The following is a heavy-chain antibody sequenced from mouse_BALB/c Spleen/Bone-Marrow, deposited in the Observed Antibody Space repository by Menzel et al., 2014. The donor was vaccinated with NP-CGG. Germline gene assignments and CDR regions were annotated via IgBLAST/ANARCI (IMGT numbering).Heavy chain of an antibody. CDR1: GYTFTSYW. CDR3: TRYGNSHYYAVDY. Sequence: QVQLQQFGAELVRPGASVKLSCRASGYTFTSYWINWVRQRPGQGLEWIGNIYPSDTYTNYNQRFKDKATLTVDKSSSTAYMQLSSPTSEDSAVYYCTRYGNSHYYAVDYWGQGTSVTVSS. CDR2: IYPSDTYT. D-gene: IGHD1-1*01. J-gene: IGHJ4*01. V-gene: IGHV1-69*02.